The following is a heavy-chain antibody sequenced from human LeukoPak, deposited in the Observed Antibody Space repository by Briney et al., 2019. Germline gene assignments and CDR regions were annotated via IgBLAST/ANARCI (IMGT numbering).Heavy chain of an antibody. Sequence: GGSLRLSSAASGFTVSSNYMSWVRQAPGKGLEWVSVIYSGSSTYYADSVKGRFTISRDNSKNTLYLQMNSLRAEDTAVYYCARDSAGLDYWGQGTLVTVSS. V-gene: IGHV3-66*01. CDR1: GFTVSSNY. CDR3: ARDSAGLDY. CDR2: IYSGSST. J-gene: IGHJ4*02.